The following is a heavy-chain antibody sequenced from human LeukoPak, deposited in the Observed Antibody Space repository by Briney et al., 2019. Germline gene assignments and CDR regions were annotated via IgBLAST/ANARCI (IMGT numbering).Heavy chain of an antibody. J-gene: IGHJ4*02. Sequence: PGGSLRLSCAVSGFTFSTYSMTWVRQGPGKGLEWVSSIYPSGDSTFYADSVKGRFTISRDNSKNTLYLQMSSLRTEDTAIYYCAKDVVPDSGWDLDYWGQGTLVTVSS. V-gene: IGHV3-23*01. CDR2: IYPSGDST. CDR1: GFTFSTYS. D-gene: IGHD6-19*01. CDR3: AKDVVPDSGWDLDY.